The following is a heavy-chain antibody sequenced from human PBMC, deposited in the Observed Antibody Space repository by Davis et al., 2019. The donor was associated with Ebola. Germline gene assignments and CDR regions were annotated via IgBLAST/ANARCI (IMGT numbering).Heavy chain of an antibody. CDR3: ARGPVTYYYDSSGYSSKYYFDY. J-gene: IGHJ4*02. V-gene: IGHV4-30-2*01. CDR1: GGSISSGGYS. Sequence: SETLSLTCTVSGGSISSGGYSWSWIRQPPGKGLEWIGYIYHSGSTYYNPSLKSRVTISVDRSKNQFSLKLSSVTAADTAVYYCARGPVTYYYDSSGYSSKYYFDYWGQGTLVTVSS. CDR2: IYHSGST. D-gene: IGHD3-22*01.